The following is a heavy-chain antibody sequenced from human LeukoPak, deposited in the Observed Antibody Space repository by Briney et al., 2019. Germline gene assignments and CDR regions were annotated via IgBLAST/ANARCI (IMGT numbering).Heavy chain of an antibody. V-gene: IGHV1-8*01. J-gene: IGHJ6*03. D-gene: IGHD6-13*01. CDR1: GYTFTSYD. Sequence: ASVKVSCQASGYTFTSYDINWVRQATGQGLEWMGWMNPNSGNTGYAQKFQGRVTMTRNTSISTAYMELSSLRSEDMAVYYCARPGYSSSWYVWDYYYYYMDVWGKGTTVTVSS. CDR2: MNPNSGNT. CDR3: ARPGYSSSWYVWDYYYYYMDV.